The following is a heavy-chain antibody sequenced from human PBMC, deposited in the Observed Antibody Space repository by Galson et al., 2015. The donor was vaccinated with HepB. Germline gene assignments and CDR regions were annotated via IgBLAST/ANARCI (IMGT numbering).Heavy chain of an antibody. J-gene: IGHJ6*02. D-gene: IGHD5-18*01. CDR2: MNTNSGYT. CDR1: GYIFTSYD. CDR3: ARRYSYGYEFYAMDV. Sequence: SVKVSCKASGYIFTSYDITWVRQATGQGLEWMGWMNTNSGYTDFAQKFHGRLTMTRNTSISTAYMELSSLRSEDTDVYYCARRYSYGYEFYAMDVWGQGTTVTVSS. V-gene: IGHV1-8*01.